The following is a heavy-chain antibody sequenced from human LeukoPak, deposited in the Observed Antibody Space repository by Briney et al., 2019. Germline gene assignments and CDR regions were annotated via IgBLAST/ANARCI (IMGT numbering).Heavy chain of an antibody. CDR3: ARVDMATIFDY. CDR1: GGSISSANMY. V-gene: IGHV4-30-4*01. Sequence: SETLSLTCNVSGGSISSANMYWSWIRQPPGKGLEWIGYISYSGSTYYNASLKSRVTISFDTSNNRFSLKLTSMTAADTAIYFCARVDMATIFDYWGQGALVAVSS. J-gene: IGHJ4*02. CDR2: ISYSGST. D-gene: IGHD5-24*01.